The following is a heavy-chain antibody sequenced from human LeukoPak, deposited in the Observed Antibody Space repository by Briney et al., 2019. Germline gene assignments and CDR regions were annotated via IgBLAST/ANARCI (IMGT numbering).Heavy chain of an antibody. D-gene: IGHD2-2*01. CDR3: ARLRVPAAATFDY. Sequence: PSETLSLTCAVYGGSFSGYYWSWIRQPPGKGLEWIGEINHSGSTNYNPSLKSRVTISVDTSKNQFSLKLSSVTAADTAVYYCARLRVPAAATFDYWGQGTLVTASS. J-gene: IGHJ4*02. CDR1: GGSFSGYY. V-gene: IGHV4-34*01. CDR2: INHSGST.